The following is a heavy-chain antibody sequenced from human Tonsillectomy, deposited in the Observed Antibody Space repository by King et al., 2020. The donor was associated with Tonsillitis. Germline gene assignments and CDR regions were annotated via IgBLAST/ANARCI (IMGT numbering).Heavy chain of an antibody. CDR3: ARNRVGARGEFDY. V-gene: IGHV4-28*06. D-gene: IGHD1-26*01. J-gene: IGHJ4*02. CDR2: IYYSGST. CDR1: GYSISSSNW. Sequence: QVQLQESGPGLVKPSDTLSLTCAVSGYSISSSNWWGWIRQPPGKGLEWIGYIYYSGSTNYNPSLKSRVTMSVDTSKNRFSLKLSSVTALDTAVYYCARNRVGARGEFDYWGQGTLVTVSS.